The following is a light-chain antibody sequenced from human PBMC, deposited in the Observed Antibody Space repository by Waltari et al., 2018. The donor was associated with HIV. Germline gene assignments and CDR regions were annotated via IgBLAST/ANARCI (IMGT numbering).Light chain of an antibody. Sequence: SYALTQSPSMSVSPRQTARITCSGDALPTKYTYWYQQKSGQAPLLVIYEDNRRFSGIPERFSGSKSGTVATLIIAGAQVDDEADYYCYSSDIFGDYWVFGGGTKLPVL. V-gene: IGLV3-10*01. J-gene: IGLJ3*02. CDR2: EDN. CDR3: YSSDIFGDYWV. CDR1: ALPTKY.